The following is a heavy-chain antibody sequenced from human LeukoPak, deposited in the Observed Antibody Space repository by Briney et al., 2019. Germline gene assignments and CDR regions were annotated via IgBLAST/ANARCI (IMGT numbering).Heavy chain of an antibody. CDR1: GFTFSHYG. CDR2: XWSDGSDK. J-gene: IGHJ1*01. Sequence: GGSLRLSCAASGFTFSHYGMHWVRQTPGAGLEWXAXXWSDGSDKYYAKSVKGRFTISRDNSKNSLFLQMNSLRAEDTAVYYCAKDAQRGFDYSNSLQNWGQGILVTVSS. V-gene: IGHV3-33*06. CDR3: AKDAQRGFDYSNSLQN. D-gene: IGHD4-11*01.